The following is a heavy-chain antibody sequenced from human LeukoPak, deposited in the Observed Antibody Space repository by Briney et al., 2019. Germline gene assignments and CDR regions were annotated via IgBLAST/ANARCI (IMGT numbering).Heavy chain of an antibody. CDR2: ISSDGSIT. CDR1: GFTVSSNY. V-gene: IGHV3-74*01. CDR3: ARHLNYYLDY. J-gene: IGHJ4*02. Sequence: TGGSLRLSCAASGFTVSSNYMSWVRQAPGKGLVWVSRISSDGSITGYADSVKGRFTISRDNAKNTLYLQMNSLRAEDTAVYYCARHLNYYLDYWGQGTLVTVSS. D-gene: IGHD3-10*01.